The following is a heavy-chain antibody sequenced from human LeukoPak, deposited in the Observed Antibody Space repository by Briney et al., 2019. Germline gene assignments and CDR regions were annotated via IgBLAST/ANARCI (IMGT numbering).Heavy chain of an antibody. CDR2: INPNSGGT. Sequence: ASVKVSCKASGYTFTGYYMHWVRQAPGQGLEWMGWINPNSGGTNYAQKFQGRVTMTRDTSISTASMELSRLRSDDTAVYYCARVFVRDGYKSGGLNAFDIWGQGTMVTVSS. CDR3: ARVFVRDGYKSGGLNAFDI. D-gene: IGHD5-24*01. V-gene: IGHV1-2*02. J-gene: IGHJ3*02. CDR1: GYTFTGYY.